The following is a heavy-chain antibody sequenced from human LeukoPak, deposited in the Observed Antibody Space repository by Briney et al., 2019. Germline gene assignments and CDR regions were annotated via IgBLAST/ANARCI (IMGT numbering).Heavy chain of an antibody. Sequence: SGGSLRLSCAASGFTFSGYVMTWVRQAPGKGLEWVSAISGGGGSTYYADSVKGRFTISRDNSKNTLYLQMSSLRADDTAVYYCAKVSNGNYAGDAFDIWGQGTMVTVSS. J-gene: IGHJ3*02. D-gene: IGHD1-7*01. V-gene: IGHV3-23*01. CDR2: ISGGGGST. CDR1: GFTFSGYV. CDR3: AKVSNGNYAGDAFDI.